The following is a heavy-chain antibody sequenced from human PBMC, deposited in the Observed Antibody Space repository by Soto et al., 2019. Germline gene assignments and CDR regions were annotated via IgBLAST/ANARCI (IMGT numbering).Heavy chain of an antibody. CDR3: EKERAAAGIGYYFDY. CDR1: VFTFSSYA. V-gene: IGHV3-23*01. J-gene: IGHJ4*02. Sequence: GVSLRLSCVAPVFTFSSYAMSWVRLAPGKGLEWVSAISGRGGSTYYADSVKGRFTLSRDNSKNTLYLQVNSLRAEDTALYYCEKERAAAGIGYYFDYWGQGTLVTVS. D-gene: IGHD6-13*01. CDR2: ISGRGGST.